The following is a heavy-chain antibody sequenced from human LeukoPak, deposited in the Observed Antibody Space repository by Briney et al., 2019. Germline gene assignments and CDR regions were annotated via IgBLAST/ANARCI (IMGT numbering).Heavy chain of an antibody. CDR1: GFTFSSYW. D-gene: IGHD6-13*01. V-gene: IGHV3-7*01. Sequence: GESLKISCKGSGFTFSSYWMGWVRQAPGKGLEWVANIKQDGSEKHYVDSVKGRFTISRDNAENSVYLQMNSLRAEDTAVYYCARAYSSSWYVYWYFDLWGRGTLVTVSS. CDR2: IKQDGSEK. CDR3: ARAYSSSWYVYWYFDL. J-gene: IGHJ2*01.